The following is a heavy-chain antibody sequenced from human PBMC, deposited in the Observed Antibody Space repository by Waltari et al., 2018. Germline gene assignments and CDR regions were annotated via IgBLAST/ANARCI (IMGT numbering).Heavy chain of an antibody. V-gene: IGHV3-9*01. CDR3: ARGFAHMFYYYNLEV. D-gene: IGHD3-10*01. CDR2: ISWNSDSV. CDR1: GFTFDDYA. Sequence: EVQLVESGGGLVQPGRSLRLSCAASGFTFDDYAMHWVRQAPGKGLEWVSGISWNSDSVGYAASVKGRFTVSRDNAKNSLYLQMNSLRLEDTALYYCARGFAHMFYYYNLEVWGQGTTVTVSS. J-gene: IGHJ6*03.